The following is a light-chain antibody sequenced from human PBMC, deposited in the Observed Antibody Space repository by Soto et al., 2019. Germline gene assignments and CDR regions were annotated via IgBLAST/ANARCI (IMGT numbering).Light chain of an antibody. CDR3: QTWGTAIHDVI. CDR2: LNSDGSH. V-gene: IGLV4-69*01. J-gene: IGLJ2*01. CDR1: SGHSTYA. Sequence: QPVLTQSPSASASLGASVKLTCTLTSGHSTYAIAWHQQQPEKGPRYLMKLNSDGSHSKGDGIPDRFSGSSSRAERHLIISSLQSEDEADYYCQTWGTAIHDVIFGGGTKLTVL.